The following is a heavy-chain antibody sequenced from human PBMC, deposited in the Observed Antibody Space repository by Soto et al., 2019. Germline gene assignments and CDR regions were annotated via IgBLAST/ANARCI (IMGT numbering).Heavy chain of an antibody. CDR2: IKRESDGGTT. J-gene: IGHJ6*02. CDR1: GFTLRTAW. V-gene: IGHV3-15*07. Sequence: EVQLVESGGGLVKPGGSLRLACAASGFTLRTAWMNWVRQAPGKGLEWVGRIKRESDGGTTDYGVSARGRFTISRDESQNTLYLQMNSLGTEDTAVYYCATEPYFYDSSGVDVWGQGTTVTVSS. CDR3: ATEPYFYDSSGVDV.